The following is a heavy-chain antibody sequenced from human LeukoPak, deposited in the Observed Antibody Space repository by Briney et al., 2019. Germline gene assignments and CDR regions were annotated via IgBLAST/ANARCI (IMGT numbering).Heavy chain of an antibody. J-gene: IGHJ4*02. CDR3: ARDLVGATVDY. CDR2: ISSSSSYI. D-gene: IGHD1-26*01. V-gene: IGHV3-21*01. Sequence: GGSLRLSCAASGFTFSSYSMKWVRQAPGKGLEWVSSISSSSSYIYYADSVKGRFTISRDNAKNSLYLQMNGLRAEDTAVYYCARDLVGATVDYWGQGTLVTVSS. CDR1: GFTFSSYS.